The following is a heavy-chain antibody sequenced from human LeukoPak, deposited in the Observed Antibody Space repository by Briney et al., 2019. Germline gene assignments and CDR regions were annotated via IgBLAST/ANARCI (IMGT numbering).Heavy chain of an antibody. Sequence: GGSLRLSCAASGFTFSSYWMSWVRQAPGKGPEWVANIKQDGSEKYYVDSVKGRFTISRDNAKNSLYLQMNSLRAEDTAVYYCARTSLLWFGELLPFDYWGQGTLVTVSS. V-gene: IGHV3-7*01. CDR3: ARTSLLWFGELLPFDY. J-gene: IGHJ4*02. D-gene: IGHD3-10*01. CDR1: GFTFSSYW. CDR2: IKQDGSEK.